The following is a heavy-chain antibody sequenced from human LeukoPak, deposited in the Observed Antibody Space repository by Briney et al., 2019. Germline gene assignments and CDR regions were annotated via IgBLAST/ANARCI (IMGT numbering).Heavy chain of an antibody. J-gene: IGHJ4*02. Sequence: PGGSLRLSCAASGFTFSSYGMHWVRQAPGKGLERVAVISYDGSNKYYADSVKGRFTISRDNSKNTLYLQMNSLRAEDTAVYYCAKPLQLRGYFDYWGQGTLVTVSS. V-gene: IGHV3-30*18. CDR1: GFTFSSYG. CDR2: ISYDGSNK. CDR3: AKPLQLRGYFDY. D-gene: IGHD5-24*01.